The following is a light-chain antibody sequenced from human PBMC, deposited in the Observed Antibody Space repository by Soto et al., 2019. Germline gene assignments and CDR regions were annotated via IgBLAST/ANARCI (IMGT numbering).Light chain of an antibody. CDR3: FLRAGTSSPVV. CDR1: SSDVGGYDY. Sequence: QSVLTQPRSVSGSPGQSVTISCSGTSSDVGGYDYVSWYQQSPDKAPKLMIFDVSERPAGVPDRFAGSKSGNTASLTISGLQAEDEADYSCFLRAGTSSPVVFGGG. CDR2: DVS. V-gene: IGLV2-11*01. J-gene: IGLJ2*01.